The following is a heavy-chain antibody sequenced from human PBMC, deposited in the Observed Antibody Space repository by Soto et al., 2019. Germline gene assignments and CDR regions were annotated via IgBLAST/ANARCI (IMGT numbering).Heavy chain of an antibody. CDR3: ARRVIGSSRAFDI. V-gene: IGHV3-23*01. CDR2: ISDGGDLT. J-gene: IGHJ3*02. CDR1: GFAFSSHP. Sequence: GGSLRLSCAASGFAFSSHPMSWVRQAPEKGLEWVAGISDGGDLTYNADSVRGRFTISRDNSRNTLYLQMNSLRAEDTAVYYCARRVIGSSRAFDIWGQGTMVTVS. D-gene: IGHD3-10*01.